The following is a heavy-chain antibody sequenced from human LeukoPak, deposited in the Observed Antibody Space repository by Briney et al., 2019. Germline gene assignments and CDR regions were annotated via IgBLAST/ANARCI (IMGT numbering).Heavy chain of an antibody. V-gene: IGHV4-34*01. D-gene: IGHD4-17*01. Sequence: SETLSLTYSVYGVSFNGYYWRWIRPPPGKEREWIGEIKHSGSTNYNPSPQSRVTISVDTSKNQSALKLSSVPAADTAVYYCARGLHGDYPDYGGEGTLVTVP. CDR1: GVSFNGYY. CDR2: IKHSGST. CDR3: ARGLHGDYPDY. J-gene: IGHJ4*02.